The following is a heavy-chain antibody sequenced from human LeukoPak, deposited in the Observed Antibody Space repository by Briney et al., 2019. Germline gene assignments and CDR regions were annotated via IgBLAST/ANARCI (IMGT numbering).Heavy chain of an antibody. CDR2: ISSDSSYI. Sequence: GGSLRLSCAASGFTFSSYNMNWVRQVPGKGLEWVSFISSDSSYIYYADSVKGRFTISRDNAKNSLYLQMNSLRAEDTAVYYCARANEYSSSSPLDYWGQGTLVTVSS. J-gene: IGHJ4*02. CDR1: GFTFSSYN. V-gene: IGHV3-21*01. CDR3: ARANEYSSSSPLDY. D-gene: IGHD6-6*01.